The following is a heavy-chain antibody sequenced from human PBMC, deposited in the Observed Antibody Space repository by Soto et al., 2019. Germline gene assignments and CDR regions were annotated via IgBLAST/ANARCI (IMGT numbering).Heavy chain of an antibody. Sequence: GGSLRLSCAASGFTFSDYYMSWIRQAPGKXLEWVSYISSSGSTIYYADSVKGRFTISRDNAKNSLYLQMNSLRAEDTAVYYCARDKNSYGVDYYYYYGMDVWGQGTTVTVSS. CDR3: ARDKNSYGVDYYYYYGMDV. V-gene: IGHV3-11*01. D-gene: IGHD5-18*01. CDR2: ISSSGSTI. CDR1: GFTFSDYY. J-gene: IGHJ6*02.